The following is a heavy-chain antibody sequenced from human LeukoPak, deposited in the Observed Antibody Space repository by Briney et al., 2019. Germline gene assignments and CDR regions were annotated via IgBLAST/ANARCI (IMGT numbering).Heavy chain of an antibody. CDR2: IYSGGST. J-gene: IGHJ4*02. V-gene: IGHV3-66*01. D-gene: IGHD3-10*01. CDR3: ARGTVTMVDY. CDR1: GFTFSNFA. Sequence: GGSLRLSCAASGFTFSNFAMAWVRQAPGRGLEWVSVIYSGGSTYYADSVKGRFTISRDNSKNTLFLQMNSLRAGDTAVYYCARGTVTMVDYWGQGTLVTVSS.